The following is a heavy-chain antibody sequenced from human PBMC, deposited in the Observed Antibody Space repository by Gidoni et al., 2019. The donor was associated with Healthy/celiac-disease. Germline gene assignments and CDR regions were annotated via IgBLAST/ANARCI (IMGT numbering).Heavy chain of an antibody. D-gene: IGHD6-19*01. J-gene: IGHJ4*02. CDR2: IYYSVST. CDR1: GGSISSGGYY. CDR3: ARHSKPVAGTGAFFDY. V-gene: IGHV4-31*03. Sequence: QVQLQESGPGLAKPSQTLSITCTVYGGSISSGGYYWSWIRQHPGKGLEWIGYIYYSVSTYYNPSLKSRVTISVDTSKNQFSLKLSSVTAADTAVYYCARHSKPVAGTGAFFDYWGQGTLVTVSS.